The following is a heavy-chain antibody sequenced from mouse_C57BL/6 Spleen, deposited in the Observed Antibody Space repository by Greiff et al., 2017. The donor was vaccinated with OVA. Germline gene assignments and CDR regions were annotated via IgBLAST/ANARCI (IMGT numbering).Heavy chain of an antibody. Sequence: VHVKQSGAELVRPGASVKLSCTASGFNIKDYYMHWVKQRPEQGLEWIGRIDPEDGDTEYAPKFQGKATMTADTSSNTAYLQLSSLTSEDTAVYYCTTWGLRHYFDVWGTGTTVTVSS. CDR1: GFNIKDYY. J-gene: IGHJ1*03. V-gene: IGHV14-1*01. CDR3: TTWGLRHYFDV. CDR2: IDPEDGDT. D-gene: IGHD2-4*01.